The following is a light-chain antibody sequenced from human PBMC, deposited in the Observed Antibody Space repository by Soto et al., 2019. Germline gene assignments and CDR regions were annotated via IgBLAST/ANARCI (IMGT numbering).Light chain of an antibody. CDR2: ELN. CDR1: SSDVGGYKF. Sequence: QSALTQPPSASGSPGRSVTISCTGTSSDVGGYKFVSWYQQHPGKAPKLIIYELNKRPSGVPDRFSGSKSGNTASLTVSGLQAEDEADYYCSSYAGSNSVIFGGGTKVTVL. V-gene: IGLV2-8*01. CDR3: SSYAGSNSVI. J-gene: IGLJ2*01.